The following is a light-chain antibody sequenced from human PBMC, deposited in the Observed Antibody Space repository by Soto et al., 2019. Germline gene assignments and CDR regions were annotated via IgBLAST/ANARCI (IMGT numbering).Light chain of an antibody. J-gene: IGKJ1*01. Sequence: EIALTQSPGTLSLSPGERATLSCRASQSVSSSYLAWYQQKHGQAPRLRIYGASSRSTDIPDKLSDSGSGTVYTLTISRLETEDFAVYYCQQYGRSRTFGQGKNVEIK. CDR3: QQYGRSRT. V-gene: IGKV3-20*01. CDR1: QSVSSSY. CDR2: GAS.